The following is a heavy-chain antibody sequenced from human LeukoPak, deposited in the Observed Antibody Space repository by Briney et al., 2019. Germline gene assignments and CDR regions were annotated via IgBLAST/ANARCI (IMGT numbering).Heavy chain of an antibody. V-gene: IGHV4-59*08. CDR3: ARHGSGWTFDY. CDR2: IYYSGSP. J-gene: IGHJ4*02. Sequence: PSETLSLTCTVSGDSVSSYYWSWIRQPPGKGLEWIGYIYYSGSPNFNPSLKSRVTLSLDTSKNQFSLNLSYVTAADTAVYYCARHGSGWTFDYWGQGTQVTVSS. D-gene: IGHD6-19*01. CDR1: GDSVSSYY.